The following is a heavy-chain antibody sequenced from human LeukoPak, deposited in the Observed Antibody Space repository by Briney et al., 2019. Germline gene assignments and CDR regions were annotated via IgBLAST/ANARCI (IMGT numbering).Heavy chain of an antibody. Sequence: SETLSLTCTVSGGSISSYYWSWIRQPPGKGLEWIGYIYYSGSTNYDPSLKSRVTISVDTSKNQFSLKLSSVTAADTAVYYCARDSGGYCGGDCYDYWGQGTLVTVSS. V-gene: IGHV4-59*12. CDR2: IYYSGST. D-gene: IGHD2-21*02. CDR3: ARDSGGYCGGDCYDY. CDR1: GGSISSYY. J-gene: IGHJ4*02.